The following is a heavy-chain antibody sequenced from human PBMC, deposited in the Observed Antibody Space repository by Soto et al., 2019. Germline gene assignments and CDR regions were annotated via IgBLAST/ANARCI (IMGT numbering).Heavy chain of an antibody. Sequence: GESLKISCNGSGYSFACYWITWVRQKPGKGLEWMGRIDPSDSQTYYSPSFRGHVTISVTKSITTVFLQWSSLRASDTAMYYCARQIYDSDTGPNFQYYFDSWGQGTPVTVSS. CDR3: ARQIYDSDTGPNFQYYFDS. J-gene: IGHJ4*02. CDR1: GYSFACYW. D-gene: IGHD3-22*01. V-gene: IGHV5-10-1*01. CDR2: IDPSDSQT.